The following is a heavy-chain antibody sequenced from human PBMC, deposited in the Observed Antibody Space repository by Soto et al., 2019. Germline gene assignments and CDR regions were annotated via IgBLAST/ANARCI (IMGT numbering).Heavy chain of an antibody. CDR2: IWYDGSNK. CDR3: ARAALGYSSSSGDYGMDV. V-gene: IGHV3-33*01. J-gene: IGHJ6*02. CDR1: GFSFRSYG. D-gene: IGHD6-6*01. Sequence: LACAACGFSFRSYGMHWVRQAQGKGLEWVAVIWYDGSNKYYADSVKGRFTISRDNSKNTLYLQMNSLRAEDTAVYYCARAALGYSSSSGDYGMDVWGQGTTVTVSS.